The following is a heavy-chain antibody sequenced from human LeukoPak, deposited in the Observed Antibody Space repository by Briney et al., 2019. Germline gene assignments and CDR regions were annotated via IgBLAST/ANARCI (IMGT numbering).Heavy chain of an antibody. CDR1: GFTFSSYG. Sequence: PGGSLRLSCAASGFTFSSYGMHWVRQAPGKGLEWVAVISYDGSNKYYADSVKGRFTISRDNSKNTLYLQMNSLRAEDTAAYYCAKLGGGGMTTVTPSDYWGQGTLVTVSS. J-gene: IGHJ4*02. D-gene: IGHD4-17*01. CDR3: AKLGGGGMTTVTPSDY. CDR2: ISYDGSNK. V-gene: IGHV3-30*18.